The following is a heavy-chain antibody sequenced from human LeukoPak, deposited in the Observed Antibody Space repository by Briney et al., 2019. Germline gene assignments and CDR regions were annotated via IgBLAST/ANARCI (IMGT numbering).Heavy chain of an antibody. V-gene: IGHV4-59*02. Sequence: SETLSLTCTVFGASVTTHYWSWIRQPPGKGLEWIGNFHYNGETSFNSSLNSRVTTSIDTSKNQFSLILNAVTAADTAVYCASKPVVPASQGHYFDSWGPGILVTVSS. CDR1: GASVTTHY. CDR3: SKPVVPASQGHYFDS. J-gene: IGHJ4*02. CDR2: FHYNGET. D-gene: IGHD4-23*01.